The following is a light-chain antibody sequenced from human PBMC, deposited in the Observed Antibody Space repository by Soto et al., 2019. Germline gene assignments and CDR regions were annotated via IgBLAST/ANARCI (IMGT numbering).Light chain of an antibody. CDR2: EVS. V-gene: IGLV2-14*01. CDR3: NSRGGSRPYYV. CDR1: NSYIGAYNS. J-gene: IGLJ1*01. Sequence: QSSRTQPASVSGSLGQSITISFTGTNSYIGAYNSFSWYQQYPGRAPKLMIYEVSNRPSGVSARFSASKSGNTASLKISGLQAEDEADYYCNSRGGSRPYYVFGTGTKVTVL.